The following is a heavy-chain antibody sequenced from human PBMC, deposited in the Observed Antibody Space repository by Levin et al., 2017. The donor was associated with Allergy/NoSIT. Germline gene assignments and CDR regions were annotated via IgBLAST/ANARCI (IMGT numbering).Heavy chain of an antibody. J-gene: IGHJ4*02. Sequence: GGSLRLSCKASGYTFTSYDINWVRQATGQGLEWMGWMNPNSGNTGYAQKFQGRVTMTRNTSISTAYMELSSLRSEDTAVYYCARGLEVDTAMVTNWGQGTLVTVSS. CDR1: GYTFTSYD. CDR2: MNPNSGNT. D-gene: IGHD5-18*01. V-gene: IGHV1-8*01. CDR3: ARGLEVDTAMVTN.